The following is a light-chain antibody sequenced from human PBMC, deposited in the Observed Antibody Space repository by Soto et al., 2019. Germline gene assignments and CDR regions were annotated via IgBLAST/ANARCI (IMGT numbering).Light chain of an antibody. V-gene: IGKV1-39*01. CDR1: QSISSY. CDR3: QQSYSTPWT. CDR2: AAS. J-gene: IGKJ1*01. Sequence: DIHMTQSPSSLSASLGDTVTITWRASQSISSYLNWYQQKPGKAPKLLIYAASSLQSGVPSRFSGSGSGTDFTLTISSLQPEDFATYYCQQSYSTPWTFGQGTKVDIK.